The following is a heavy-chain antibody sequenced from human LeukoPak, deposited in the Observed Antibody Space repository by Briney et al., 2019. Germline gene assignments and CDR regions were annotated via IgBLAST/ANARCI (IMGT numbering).Heavy chain of an antibody. J-gene: IGHJ4*02. Sequence: SETLSLTCAVYGESFSGYYWSWIRQPPGKGLEWIGEINHSGSTNYNPSLKSRVTISVDTSKNQFSLKLSSVTAADTAVYYCATEERYDSSGYYWGQGTLVTVSS. CDR2: INHSGST. D-gene: IGHD3-22*01. CDR1: GESFSGYY. V-gene: IGHV4-34*01. CDR3: ATEERYDSSGYY.